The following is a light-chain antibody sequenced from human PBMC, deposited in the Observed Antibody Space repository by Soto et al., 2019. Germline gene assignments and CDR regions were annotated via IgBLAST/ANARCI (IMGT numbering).Light chain of an antibody. J-gene: IGLJ1*01. CDR3: SSYAGSNNFV. V-gene: IGLV2-8*01. CDR2: EVS. CDR1: SSDVGGYKY. Sequence: QSVLTQPPSASGSPGQSVTISCTGTSSDVGGYKYVSWYQQHPGKAPKLMIYEVSKRPSGVPDRFSGSKSDNTASLTVSGLQAEDEADYYCSSYAGSNNFVFGTGTKAPS.